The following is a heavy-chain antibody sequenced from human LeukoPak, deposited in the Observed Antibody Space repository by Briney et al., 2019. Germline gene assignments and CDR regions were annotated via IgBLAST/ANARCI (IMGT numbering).Heavy chain of an antibody. CDR2: ISGRGGST. CDR1: GFTFSSYA. Sequence: PGGSLRLSCAASGFTFSSYAMSWVRQAPGKGLEWVSAISGRGGSTYYADSVKGRFTISRDNSKNTLYLQMNSLRAEDTAVYYCAKDGEYYGSGSYSDYWGQGTVVSVSS. J-gene: IGHJ4*02. V-gene: IGHV3-23*01. CDR3: AKDGEYYGSGSYSDY. D-gene: IGHD3-10*01.